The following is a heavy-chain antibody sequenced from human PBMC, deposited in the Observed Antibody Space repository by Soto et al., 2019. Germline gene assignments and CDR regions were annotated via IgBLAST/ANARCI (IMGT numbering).Heavy chain of an antibody. V-gene: IGHV4-34*02. Sequence: QVQLQQWGAGLLKPSETLSLSCAVSGGYFSGYYWSWIRQPPGKGLEWIGEINHGGSINYNPSLKSRVNISIHTSKNQFSLKLSSVTAADTTVYYCARIRVSSWGRNYYDGMDVWGQGTTVTVSS. CDR2: INHGGSI. J-gene: IGHJ6*02. CDR3: ARIRVSSWGRNYYDGMDV. D-gene: IGHD6-13*01. CDR1: GGYFSGYY.